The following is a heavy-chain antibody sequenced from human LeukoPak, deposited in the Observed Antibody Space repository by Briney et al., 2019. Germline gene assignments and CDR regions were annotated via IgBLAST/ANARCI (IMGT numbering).Heavy chain of an antibody. J-gene: IGHJ4*02. CDR2: IYPGDSDT. CDR1: GYSFTSYW. Sequence: GESLKISCKGSGYSFTSYWIGWVRQVPGKGLEWMGIIYPGDSDTRYSPSFQGQVTILADKSISTAYLQWRSLKASDTAMYYCASGQYSSSWYGTFDYWGQGTLVTVSS. V-gene: IGHV5-51*01. D-gene: IGHD6-13*01. CDR3: ASGQYSSSWYGTFDY.